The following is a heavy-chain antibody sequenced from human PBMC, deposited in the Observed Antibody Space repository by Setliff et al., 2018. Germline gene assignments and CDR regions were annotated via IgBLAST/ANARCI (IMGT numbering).Heavy chain of an antibody. J-gene: IGHJ4*02. CDR1: GFTFSSYS. Sequence: GSLRLSCAASGFTFSSYSMNWVRQAPGKGLEWVSSISSSSSYIYYADSVKGRFTISRDNAKNSLYLQMTSLRAEDTAIYYCARTTGYRLEGDFDYWGQGTLVTVS. D-gene: IGHD3-16*01. V-gene: IGHV3-21*04. CDR3: ARTTGYRLEGDFDY. CDR2: ISSSSSYI.